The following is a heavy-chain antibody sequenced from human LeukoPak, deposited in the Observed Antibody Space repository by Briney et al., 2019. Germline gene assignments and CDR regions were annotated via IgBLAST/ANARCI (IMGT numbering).Heavy chain of an antibody. CDR3: ARRSVGANYFDY. J-gene: IGHJ4*02. CDR2: IYSGDTT. CDR1: GFTASSNY. D-gene: IGHD1-26*01. V-gene: IGHV3-66*04. Sequence: GGSLRLSCAASGFTASSNYMSWVRQAPGKGLEWVSVIYSGDTTYYADPVKGRFTISRDNSKNTLYLQLNSLRAEDTAVYYCARRSVGANYFDYWGQGTLVTVSS.